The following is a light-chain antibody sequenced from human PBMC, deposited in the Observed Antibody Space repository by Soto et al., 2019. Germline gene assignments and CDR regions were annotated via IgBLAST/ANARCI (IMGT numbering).Light chain of an antibody. CDR3: QKYNGAPLT. V-gene: IGKV1-27*01. J-gene: IGKJ4*01. Sequence: DIPMTQSPSSLSASVGDRVTITCRAGQDINIYLAWYQQKPGKVPKLLISAASTLQSGVPSRFSGSGSGTYFTLTISSLQPEDAATYYYQKYNGAPLTFGGGTKVEIK. CDR2: AAS. CDR1: QDINIY.